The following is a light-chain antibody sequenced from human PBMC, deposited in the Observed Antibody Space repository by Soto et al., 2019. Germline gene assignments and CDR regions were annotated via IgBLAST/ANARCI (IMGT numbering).Light chain of an antibody. CDR1: QSVSSSY. CDR2: GAS. V-gene: IGKV3-20*01. Sequence: EIVMTQSPGTLSLSPRERATLSSGDSQSVSSSYLAWYQQKPGQAPRLLIYGASSRATGIPDRFSGSGSGTDFTLTISSLQPEDFAAYYCQQSYRTPITFGQGTRLEIK. CDR3: QQSYRTPIT. J-gene: IGKJ5*01.